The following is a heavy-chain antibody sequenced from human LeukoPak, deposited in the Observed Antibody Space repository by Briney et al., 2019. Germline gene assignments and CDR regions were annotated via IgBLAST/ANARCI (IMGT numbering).Heavy chain of an antibody. CDR2: FDPEDGET. D-gene: IGHD3-22*01. CDR3: ATVLITMIVEGAFDN. CDR1: GYTLTELS. V-gene: IGHV1-24*01. J-gene: IGHJ3*02. Sequence: ASVKVSCKVSGYTLTELSMHWVRQAPGKGLEWMGGFDPEDGETIYAQKFQGRVAMTEDTSTDTAYMELSSLRSEDTAVYYCATVLITMIVEGAFDNWGQGTMVTVSS.